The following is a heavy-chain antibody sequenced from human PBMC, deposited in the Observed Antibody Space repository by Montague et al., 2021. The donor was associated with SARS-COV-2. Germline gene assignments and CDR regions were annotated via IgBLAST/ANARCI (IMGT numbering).Heavy chain of an antibody. Sequence: SETLSLTCTVSGGSISSYYWSWILQPPGKGLVWFGYIYYSGSTTYNPSLKSRVTISVDTSNNQFSLKLSSVTAADTAMYYCARGSGWMGYAFDIWGQGTMVTVSS. J-gene: IGHJ3*02. CDR2: IYYSGST. D-gene: IGHD6-19*01. V-gene: IGHV4-59*01. CDR3: ARGSGWMGYAFDI. CDR1: GGSISSYY.